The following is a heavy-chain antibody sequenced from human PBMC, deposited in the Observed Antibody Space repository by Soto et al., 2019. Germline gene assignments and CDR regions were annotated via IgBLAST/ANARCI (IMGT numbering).Heavy chain of an antibody. Sequence: GGSLRLSCAASGFTFSSYGMHWVRQAPGKGLEWVAVISYDGSNKYYADSVKGRFTISRDNSKNTLYLQMNSLRAEDTAVYFCAKSPGMYYYDSSGYSQYDSGGQETLVTVP. D-gene: IGHD3-22*01. J-gene: IGHJ4*02. CDR1: GFTFSSYG. CDR3: AKSPGMYYYDSSGYSQYDS. V-gene: IGHV3-30*18. CDR2: ISYDGSNK.